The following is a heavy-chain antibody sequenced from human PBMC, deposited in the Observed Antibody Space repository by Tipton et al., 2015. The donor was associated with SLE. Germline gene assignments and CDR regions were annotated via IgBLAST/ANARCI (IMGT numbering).Heavy chain of an antibody. V-gene: IGHV4-59*11. D-gene: IGHD6-13*01. CDR2: ISYTGNT. CDR1: GASISTHY. CDR3: ATSVYSSNYFGSFDL. Sequence: TLSLTCTVSGASISTHYWSWIRQPPGKGLEWIGYISYTGNTNFNPSLKSRVTMSVATSKNQFSLRLTSVTAADTAMYYCATSVYSSNYFGSFDLWGQGTMVTVSS. J-gene: IGHJ3*01.